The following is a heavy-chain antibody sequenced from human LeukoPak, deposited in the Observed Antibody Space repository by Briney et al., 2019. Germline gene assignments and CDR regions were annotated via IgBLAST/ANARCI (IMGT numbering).Heavy chain of an antibody. CDR3: AKGGAPTAMDV. J-gene: IGHJ6*02. CDR2: ISGSGGST. D-gene: IGHD4-17*01. CDR1: GFTFSSYA. Sequence: RGCLRLSCAASGFTFSSYAMSWVRQAPGDGREWVSAISGSGGSTYYADSVKGRFTISRDNSKNTLYLQMNSLRAEDTDVYDCAKGGAPTAMDVWGQGTTVTVSS. V-gene: IGHV3-23*01.